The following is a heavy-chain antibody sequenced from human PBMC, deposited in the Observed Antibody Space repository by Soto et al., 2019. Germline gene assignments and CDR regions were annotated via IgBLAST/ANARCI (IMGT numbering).Heavy chain of an antibody. CDR2: INAGNGNT. V-gene: IGHV1-3*05. CDR1: GYPFTSYA. D-gene: IGHD3-22*01. Sequence: QVQLVQSGAEEKKPGASVKVSCKASGYPFTSYAMHWVRQAPGQRLEWMGGINAGNGNTKYSQKFQGRVTITRDTSASTAYMELSSLRSEDTAVYYCARGSGYYYWDDYWGQGALVTVSS. CDR3: ARGSGYYYWDDY. J-gene: IGHJ4*02.